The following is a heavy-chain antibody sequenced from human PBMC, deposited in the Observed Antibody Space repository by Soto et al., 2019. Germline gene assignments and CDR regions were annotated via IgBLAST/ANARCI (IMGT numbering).Heavy chain of an antibody. CDR1: GFTFSSYG. CDR3: AKGYYDSSGFFDY. V-gene: IGHV3-30*18. Sequence: PGGSLRLSCAASGFTFSSYGMHWVRQAPGKGLEWVAVISYDGSNKYYADSVKGRFTISRDNSKNTLYLQMNSLRAEDTAVYYCAKGYYDSSGFFDYWGQGTLVTAPQ. D-gene: IGHD3-22*01. CDR2: ISYDGSNK. J-gene: IGHJ4*02.